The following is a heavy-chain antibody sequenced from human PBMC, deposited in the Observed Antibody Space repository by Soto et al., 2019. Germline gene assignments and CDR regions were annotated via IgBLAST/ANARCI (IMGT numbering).Heavy chain of an antibody. D-gene: IGHD4-17*01. Sequence: QVQLQESGPGLVKPSETLSLTCTVSGGSISSYYWSWIRQPPGKGLEWIGYIYYSGSTNYNPSLKSRVTISVDTSKNQFSLKLSSLTAAVTAVYYCARSYGDFFDYWGQGTLVTVSS. CDR2: IYYSGST. CDR3: ARSYGDFFDY. CDR1: GGSISSYY. V-gene: IGHV4-59*01. J-gene: IGHJ4*02.